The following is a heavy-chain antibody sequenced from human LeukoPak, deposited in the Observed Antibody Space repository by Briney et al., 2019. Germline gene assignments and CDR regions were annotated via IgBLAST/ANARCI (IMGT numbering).Heavy chain of an antibody. V-gene: IGHV5-51*01. CDR3: ARHSYYYDGSGYYYPGGLDY. Sequence: GESLKISCKGSGYSFTSYWIGWVRQMPGKGLEWMGIIYPGDSDTRYSPSFQGQVTISADKSISTAYLQWSSLKASDTAMYYCARHSYYYDGSGYYYPGGLDYWGQGTLVTVSS. CDR2: IYPGDSDT. CDR1: GYSFTSYW. J-gene: IGHJ4*02. D-gene: IGHD3-22*01.